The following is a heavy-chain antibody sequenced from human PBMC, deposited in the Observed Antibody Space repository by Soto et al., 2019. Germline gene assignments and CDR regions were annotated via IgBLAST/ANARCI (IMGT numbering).Heavy chain of an antibody. CDR2: VFYSGST. D-gene: IGHD2-15*01. J-gene: IGHJ5*02. Sequence: VQLQESDPGLAKPSETLSLTCTVSGGSISSFYWSWIRQPPGKGLEWIGNVFYSGSTIYNPSLKSRVTISVDTSKNQFSLKLSSVTAADTAVYYCAKEFCDPNGCYGRWLDPWGQGTLVTVSS. CDR1: GGSISSFY. V-gene: IGHV4-59*01. CDR3: AKEFCDPNGCYGRWLDP.